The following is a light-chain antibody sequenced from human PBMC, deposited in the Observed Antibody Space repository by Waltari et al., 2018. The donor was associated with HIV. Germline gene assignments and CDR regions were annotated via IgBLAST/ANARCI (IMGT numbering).Light chain of an antibody. V-gene: IGKV2-24*01. CDR2: KVS. J-gene: IGKJ2*01. CDR3: MQVTQFPHT. Sequence: DIVMTQTPLSSVVTVGQPASISCRSSQSLVHTDGNTYLSWLHQRPGQPPRILIYKVSNRFSWIPDRFSGTGAATDFTLKISRVEPEGVGTYYCMQVTQFPHTFGQGTKLEIK. CDR1: QSLVHTDGNTY.